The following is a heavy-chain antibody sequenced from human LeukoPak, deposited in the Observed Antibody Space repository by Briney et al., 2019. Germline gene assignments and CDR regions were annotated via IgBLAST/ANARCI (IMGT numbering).Heavy chain of an antibody. CDR2: INHSGST. CDR3: ARGVATRSYYYYYGMDV. J-gene: IGHJ6*02. V-gene: IGHV4-34*01. Sequence: SETLSLTCAVYGGSFSGYYWSWIRQPPGKGLEWIGDINHSGSTNYNPSLKSRDTISVDTSKNQFSLKLSSVTAADTAVYYCARGVATRSYYYYYGMDVWGQGTTVTVSS. D-gene: IGHD5-12*01. CDR1: GGSFSGYY.